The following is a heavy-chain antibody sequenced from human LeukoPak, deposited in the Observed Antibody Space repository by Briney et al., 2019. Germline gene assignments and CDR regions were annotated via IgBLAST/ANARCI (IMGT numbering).Heavy chain of an antibody. CDR1: GDSISSYY. CDR2: IYYTGNT. J-gene: IGHJ4*02. D-gene: IGHD6-13*01. CDR3: ARALYSSSWYYFDY. Sequence: LETLSLTCTVSGDSISSYYWTWIRQPPGKGLEWIGYIYYTGNTNYNPSLKSRVTISVDTSKNHFSLKLSAVTAADTAVYYCARALYSSSWYYFDYWGQGTLVTVSS. V-gene: IGHV4-59*08.